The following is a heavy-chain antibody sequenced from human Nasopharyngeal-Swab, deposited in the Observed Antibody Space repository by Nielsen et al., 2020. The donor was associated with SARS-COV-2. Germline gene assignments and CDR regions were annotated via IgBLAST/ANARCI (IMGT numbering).Heavy chain of an antibody. D-gene: IGHD3-16*02. J-gene: IGHJ5*02. V-gene: IGHV3-11*04. CDR1: GFTFSDYF. CDR3: ARDVSSYNNWFDP. CDR2: ISRSGSSI. Sequence: GESLKISCAASGFTFSDYFMSWIRQAPGKGLEWVTYISRSGSSIYYADSVKGRFTISRDNAKNSLYLQMNSLRDEDTAVYYCARDVSSYNNWFDPWGQGTLVTVSS.